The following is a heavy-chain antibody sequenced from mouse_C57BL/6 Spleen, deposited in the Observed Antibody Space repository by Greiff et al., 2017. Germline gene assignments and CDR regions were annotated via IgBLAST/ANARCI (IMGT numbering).Heavy chain of an antibody. CDR1: GYTFTSYW. Sequence: QVQLQQSGAELVKPGASVKMSCKASGYTFTSYWITWVKQRPGQGLEWIGDIYPGSGSTNYNEKFKGKATLTVDTSSSTAYMQLSSLTSEDSAVYYCARELRVSYYAMDYWGQGTSVTVSS. V-gene: IGHV1-55*01. J-gene: IGHJ4*01. CDR2: IYPGSGST. CDR3: ARELRVSYYAMDY. D-gene: IGHD1-1*01.